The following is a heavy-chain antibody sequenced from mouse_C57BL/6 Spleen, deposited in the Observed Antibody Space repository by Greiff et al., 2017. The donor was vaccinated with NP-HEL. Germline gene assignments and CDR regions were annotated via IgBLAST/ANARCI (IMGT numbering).Heavy chain of an antibody. V-gene: IGHV1-55*01. J-gene: IGHJ3*01. Sequence: VQLQQSGAELVKPGASVKMSCKASGYTFTSYWITWVKQRPGQGLEWIGDIYPGSGSTNYNEKFKSKATLTVDTSSSTAYMQLSSLTSEDSAVYYWARGYDYGSTYWCADWGQRTLVTVSA. CDR2: IYPGSGST. CDR1: GYTFTSYW. D-gene: IGHD1-1*01. CDR3: ARGYDYGSTYWCAD.